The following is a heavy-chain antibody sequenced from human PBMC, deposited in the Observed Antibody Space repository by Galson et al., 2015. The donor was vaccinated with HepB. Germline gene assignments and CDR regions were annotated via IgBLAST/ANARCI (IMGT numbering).Heavy chain of an antibody. CDR2: ISSSSSYI. D-gene: IGHD2-2*01. CDR1: GFTFSSYS. V-gene: IGHV3-21*01. Sequence: SLRLSCAASGFTFSSYSMNWVRQAPGKGLEWVSSISSSSSYIYYADSVKGRFTISRDNAKNSLYLQMNSLRAEDTAVYYCAKYQLPLRGFDPWGQGTLVTVSS. J-gene: IGHJ5*02. CDR3: AKYQLPLRGFDP.